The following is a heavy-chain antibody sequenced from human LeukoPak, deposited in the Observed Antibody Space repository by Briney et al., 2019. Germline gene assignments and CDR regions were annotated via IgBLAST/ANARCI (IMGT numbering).Heavy chain of an antibody. CDR1: GFTFSSYA. J-gene: IGHJ4*02. D-gene: IGHD1-1*01. V-gene: IGHV3-23*01. Sequence: PGGSLRLSCAASGFTFSSYAMGWVRQAPGKGLEWVSAMSGSGSGGRTYYADSAKGRFTISRDNSKNTLYLQINSLRVEDTAVYYCAKAVTGTTGKYYFDYWGQGTLVTVSS. CDR2: MSGSGSGGRT. CDR3: AKAVTGTTGKYYFDY.